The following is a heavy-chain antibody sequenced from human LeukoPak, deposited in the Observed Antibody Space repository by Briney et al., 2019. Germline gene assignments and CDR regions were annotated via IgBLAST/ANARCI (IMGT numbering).Heavy chain of an antibody. J-gene: IGHJ3*02. CDR1: GFTFSSYS. Sequence: GGSLRLSCAASGFTFSSYSMNWVRQAPGKGLEWVSSISSSSSYIYYADSVKGRFTISRDNAKNSLYLQMNSLRAEDTAVYYCASDLPLVVYDAFDIWGQGTMVTVSS. V-gene: IGHV3-21*01. CDR2: ISSSSSYI. D-gene: IGHD2-15*01. CDR3: ASDLPLVVYDAFDI.